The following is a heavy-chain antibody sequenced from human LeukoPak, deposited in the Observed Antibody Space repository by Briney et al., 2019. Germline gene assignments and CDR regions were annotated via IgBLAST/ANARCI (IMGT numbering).Heavy chain of an antibody. D-gene: IGHD5/OR15-5a*01. Sequence: SVKVSCKASGYTFTRYAIIWVRQAPGRGLEWVGGIIPIIGKTDYAQMFQGRVTLTRDKSTDTAYMELSSLTSEDTSVYYLPTELERSFIVYDMSPYHYYYTDVWGKGTTVTVSS. J-gene: IGHJ6*03. CDR1: GYTFTRYA. CDR2: IIPIIGKT. V-gene: IGHV1-69*10. CDR3: PTELERSFIVYDMSPYHYYYTDV.